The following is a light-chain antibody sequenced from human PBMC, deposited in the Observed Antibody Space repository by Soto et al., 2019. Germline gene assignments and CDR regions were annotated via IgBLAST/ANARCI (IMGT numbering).Light chain of an antibody. CDR2: GAY. Sequence: EIVLTQSPVTLSLSPGERATLSCMAIQSVSSNYLAWYLQKPGQAPRLLIYGAYSRATGIPDRFRGSGSGTDFTLTISRLEHEDFAVYYCQQYGNSHPITFGQGTRLEIK. CDR1: QSVSSNY. J-gene: IGKJ5*01. CDR3: QQYGNSHPIT. V-gene: IGKV3-20*01.